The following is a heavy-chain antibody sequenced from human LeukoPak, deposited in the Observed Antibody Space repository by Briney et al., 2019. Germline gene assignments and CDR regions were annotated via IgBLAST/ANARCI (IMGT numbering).Heavy chain of an antibody. CDR2: IIPIFGTA. J-gene: IGHJ4*02. D-gene: IGHD6-19*01. Sequence: SVKVSCKASGGTFSSYAISWVRQAPGQGLEWMGGIIPIFGTANYAQKFQGRVTITADESTSTAYMELSSLRSEDTAVYYCARVGDLSSGWYSFDYWGQGTLVTVSS. CDR1: GGTFSSYA. V-gene: IGHV1-69*13. CDR3: ARVGDLSSGWYSFDY.